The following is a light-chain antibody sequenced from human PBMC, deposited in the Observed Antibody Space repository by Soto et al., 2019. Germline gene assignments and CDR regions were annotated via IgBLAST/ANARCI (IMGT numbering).Light chain of an antibody. Sequence: DIQMTQSPSSLSASVGDRVTITCRASQGISNYLAWYQQKPGKVPKLLIYSASTLQSGVPSRFRGSRSGTDFTPTITSLQPEDVATYYCQKYNSAPWTFGQGTKVEIK. CDR1: QGISNY. CDR2: SAS. CDR3: QKYNSAPWT. V-gene: IGKV1-27*01. J-gene: IGKJ1*01.